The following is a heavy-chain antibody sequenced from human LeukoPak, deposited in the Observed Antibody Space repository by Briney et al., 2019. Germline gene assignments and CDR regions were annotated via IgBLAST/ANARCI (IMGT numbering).Heavy chain of an antibody. Sequence: SETLSLTCSVSGGSISYYYWSWIRQPPGKGLECIGYIYYSGSTNYNPSLKSRVTISVDTSKNQFSLKLSSVTAADTAVYYCARHGGYTSPYLHWGQGTLVTVSS. CDR1: GGSISYYY. J-gene: IGHJ1*01. D-gene: IGHD6-13*01. CDR3: ARHGGYTSPYLH. CDR2: IYYSGST. V-gene: IGHV4-59*08.